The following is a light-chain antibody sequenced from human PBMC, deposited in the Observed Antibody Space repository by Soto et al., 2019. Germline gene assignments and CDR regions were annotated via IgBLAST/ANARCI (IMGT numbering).Light chain of an antibody. CDR2: EVT. CDR1: SSDVGGYNY. Sequence: QSALTQPPSASGSPGQSVTISCTGTSSDVGGYNYVSWYQQRPGRAPKLMIYEVTKRPSGVPDRFSGSKSGNTASLTVSGLLAEDEADYYCASYAGGNQVFGTGTQLTVL. CDR3: ASYAGGNQV. J-gene: IGLJ1*01. V-gene: IGLV2-8*01.